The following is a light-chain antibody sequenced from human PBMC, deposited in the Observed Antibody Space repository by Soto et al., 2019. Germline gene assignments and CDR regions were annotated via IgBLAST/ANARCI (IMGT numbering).Light chain of an antibody. CDR3: SSYTSRHTVV. V-gene: IGLV2-14*03. CDR2: DVS. CDR1: SSDVGGYNY. Sequence: QSALTQPASVSGSPGQSITISCTGTSSDVGGYNYVSWYQQHPGKVPKLLIYDVSNRPSGVSNRFSGSKSGNTASLTISGLQAEDEADYYCSSYTSRHTVVFGGGTKLTVL. J-gene: IGLJ2*01.